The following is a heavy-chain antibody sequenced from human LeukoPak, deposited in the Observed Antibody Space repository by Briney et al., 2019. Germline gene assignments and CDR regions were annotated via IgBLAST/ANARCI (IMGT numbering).Heavy chain of an antibody. CDR2: ISYSGST. Sequence: SETLSLTCTVSGGSISSYYWSWIRQPPGKGLEWIGYISYSGSTKYNPSLRSRVTISVDTSKNQFSLKLSSVTAADTAVYYCARHPYDSSSYDVWGQGTMVTVSS. J-gene: IGHJ3*01. CDR1: GGSISSYY. V-gene: IGHV4-59*08. CDR3: ARHPYDSSSYDV. D-gene: IGHD3-22*01.